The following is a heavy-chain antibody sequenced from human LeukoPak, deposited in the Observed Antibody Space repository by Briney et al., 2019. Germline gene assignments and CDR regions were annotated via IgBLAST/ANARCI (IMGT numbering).Heavy chain of an antibody. Sequence: PGGSLRLSCAASGFTFGNFAMSWVRQAPGKGLEWVSGLSHGGTRTFYAASVKGRLTISRDDSNSTLFLQMDNLRVEDTATYYCAKDIELFMSWGQGTLVIVSS. D-gene: IGHD1-26*01. V-gene: IGHV3-23*01. CDR2: LSHGGTRT. CDR3: AKDIELFMS. CDR1: GFTFGNFA. J-gene: IGHJ5*02.